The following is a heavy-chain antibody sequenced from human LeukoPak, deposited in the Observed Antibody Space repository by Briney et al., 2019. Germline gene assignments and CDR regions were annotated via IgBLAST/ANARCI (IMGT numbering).Heavy chain of an antibody. J-gene: IGHJ5*02. V-gene: IGHV3-30*04. CDR2: ISYDGSNK. Sequence: PGRSLRLSCAASGFTFSSYAMHWVRQAPGKGLEWVAVISYDGSNKYYADSVKGRFTISRDNSKNTLYLQMNSLRAEDTAVYYCARDGEGCSSTSCCPGYNWFDPWGQGTLVTVSS. CDR1: GFTFSSYA. CDR3: ARDGEGCSSTSCCPGYNWFDP. D-gene: IGHD2-2*01.